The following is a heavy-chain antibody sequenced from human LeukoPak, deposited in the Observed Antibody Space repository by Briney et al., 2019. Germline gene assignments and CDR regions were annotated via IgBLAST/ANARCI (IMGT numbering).Heavy chain of an antibody. V-gene: IGHV3-15*01. J-gene: IGHJ4*02. Sequence: NTGGSLRLSCAASGFTFSNAWMSWVRQAPGKGLEWVGRIKSKTDGGTTDYAAPVKGRFTISRDDSKNTLYLQMNSLKTEDTAVYYFTTKIIPTIVGATVRGYWGQGTLVTVSS. CDR1: GFTFSNAW. CDR2: IKSKTDGGTT. CDR3: TTKIIPTIVGATVRGY. D-gene: IGHD1-26*01.